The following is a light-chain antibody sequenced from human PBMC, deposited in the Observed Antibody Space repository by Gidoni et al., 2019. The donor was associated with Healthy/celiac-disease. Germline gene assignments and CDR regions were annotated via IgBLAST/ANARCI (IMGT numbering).Light chain of an antibody. CDR1: SSKIGNNY. V-gene: IGLV1-51*02. Sequence: QSVLTPPPSASAAPGQKVTTSCSGSSSKIGNNYVSWYQQRPGTAPNLLIYKNNKRPSGIPDRFSGSKSGTSATLGITGVQTGDEADYYCGTWDSSLSDVVFGGGTKLTVL. CDR2: KNN. CDR3: GTWDSSLSDVV. J-gene: IGLJ2*01.